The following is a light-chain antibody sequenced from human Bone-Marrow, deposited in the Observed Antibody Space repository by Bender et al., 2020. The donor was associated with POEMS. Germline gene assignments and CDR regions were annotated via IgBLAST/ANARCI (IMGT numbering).Light chain of an antibody. CDR1: SSNIGAHA. J-gene: IGLJ3*02. Sequence: QSVLTQPPSASGTPGQRVTISCSGASSNIGAHAVNWYQHLPGTAPKLLIYSSHRRPSEVPDRFSGSRSGTSASLAISGLQSEDEDDYYCAVWDDSLNGWVFGGGTKLTVL. CDR3: AVWDDSLNGWV. CDR2: SSH. V-gene: IGLV1-44*01.